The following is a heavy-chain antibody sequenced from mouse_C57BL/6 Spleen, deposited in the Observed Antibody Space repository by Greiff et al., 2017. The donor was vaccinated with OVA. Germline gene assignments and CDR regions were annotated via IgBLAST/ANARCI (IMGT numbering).Heavy chain of an antibody. CDR2: IDPSDSYT. J-gene: IGHJ2*01. CDR1: GYTFTSYW. D-gene: IGHD3-1*01. Sequence: QVQLKQSGAELVKPGASVKLSCKASGYTFTSYWMQWVKQRPGQGLEWIGEIDPSDSYTNYNQKFKGKATLTVDTSSSTAYMQLSSLTSEDSAVYYCARGYLDYWGQGTTLTVSS. V-gene: IGHV1-50*01. CDR3: ARGYLDY.